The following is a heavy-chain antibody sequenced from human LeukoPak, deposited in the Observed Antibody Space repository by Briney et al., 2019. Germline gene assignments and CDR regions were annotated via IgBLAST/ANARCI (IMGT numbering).Heavy chain of an antibody. V-gene: IGHV3-30*02. Sequence: GGSLRLSCAASGFTFSSYVMHWVRQAPGKGLEWVAFIRYDGSNKYYADSVKGRFTISRDNSKNTLYLQMNSLRAEDTAVYYCAKDGLDIVVVPAAIGRGYSSFDYWGQGTLVTVSS. CDR1: GFTFSSYV. D-gene: IGHD2-2*01. CDR2: IRYDGSNK. CDR3: AKDGLDIVVVPAAIGRGYSSFDY. J-gene: IGHJ4*02.